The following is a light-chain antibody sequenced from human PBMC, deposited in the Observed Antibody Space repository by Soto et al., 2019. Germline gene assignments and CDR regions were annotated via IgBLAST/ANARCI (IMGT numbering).Light chain of an antibody. CDR1: QSVSRN. Sequence: EIVMTQSPATLSVSPGERATLSCRASQSVSRNLAVYQQKPGQAPRLIIYGASTRATGIPAKFSGSGSGTEFTLTISSLQSKDFAVYYCQQYNNWMITFGQGTRLEIK. CDR2: GAS. CDR3: QQYNNWMIT. V-gene: IGKV3-15*01. J-gene: IGKJ5*01.